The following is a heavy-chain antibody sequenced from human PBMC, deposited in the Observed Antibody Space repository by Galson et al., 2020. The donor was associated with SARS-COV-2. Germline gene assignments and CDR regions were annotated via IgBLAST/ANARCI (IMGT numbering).Heavy chain of an antibody. J-gene: IGHJ4*02. CDR1: GFTFSTYA. Sequence: GGSLRLSCAASGFTFSTYAMTWVRQAPGKGLEWVSAIRGSGGVAYYADSMKGRFTISRDNSKNTLYLQMNSLRAEDTAVYYCAKGRLGEFTPLDYWGQGTLVTVSS. V-gene: IGHV3-23*01. CDR2: IRGSGGVA. CDR3: AKGRLGEFTPLDY. D-gene: IGHD3-10*01.